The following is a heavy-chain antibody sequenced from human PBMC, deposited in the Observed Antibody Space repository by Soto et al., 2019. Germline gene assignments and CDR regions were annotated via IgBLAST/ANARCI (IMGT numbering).Heavy chain of an antibody. CDR1: GYSFTTYW. Sequence: GESLKISCEASGYSFTTYWISWVRQMPGKGLEWMGAIDPRDSYAKYSPSFQGHVTISVDKSISTAYLQWNSLKASDTAIYYCAREKSDLELFNWLDPWGQGTLVTVSS. J-gene: IGHJ5*02. V-gene: IGHV5-10-1*01. D-gene: IGHD1-7*01. CDR3: AREKSDLELFNWLDP. CDR2: IDPRDSYA.